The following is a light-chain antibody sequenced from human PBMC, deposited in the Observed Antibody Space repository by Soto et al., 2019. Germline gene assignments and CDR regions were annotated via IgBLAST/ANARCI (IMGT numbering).Light chain of an antibody. Sequence: QSVLTQPPSVSGAPGQRVTISCTGSSSNIGAAYNVHWYHHLPGAAPKLLIYGNNNRPSGVPDRFSGSKSGTSASLAITGLQAEDEADYYCQSYDSSLSGSIFGGGTQLTVL. CDR2: GNN. J-gene: IGLJ2*01. V-gene: IGLV1-40*01. CDR1: SSNIGAAYN. CDR3: QSYDSSLSGSI.